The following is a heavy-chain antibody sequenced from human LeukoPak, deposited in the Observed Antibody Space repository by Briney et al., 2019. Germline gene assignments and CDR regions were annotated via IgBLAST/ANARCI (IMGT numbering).Heavy chain of an antibody. Sequence: GGSLRLSCAASGFTFSSYGMHWVRQAPGKGLEWVAVIWCDGSNKYYADFVKGRFTISRDNSKNTLYLQMNSLRAEDTAVYYCAKAGYSSGWYDYWGQGTLVTVSS. CDR3: AKAGYSSGWYDY. CDR1: GFTFSSYG. CDR2: IWCDGSNK. V-gene: IGHV3-33*06. D-gene: IGHD6-19*01. J-gene: IGHJ4*02.